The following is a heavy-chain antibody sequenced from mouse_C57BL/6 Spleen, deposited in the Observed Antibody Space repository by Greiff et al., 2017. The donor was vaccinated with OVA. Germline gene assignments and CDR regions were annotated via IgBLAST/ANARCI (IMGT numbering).Heavy chain of an antibody. CDR3: ARGNYGSGDY. Sequence: QVHVKQSGAELVKPGASVKISCKASGYAFSSYWMNWVKQRPGKGLEWIGQIYPGDGDTNYNGKFKGKATLTADKSSSTAYMQLSSLTSEDSAVYFCARGNYGSGDYWGQGTTLTVSS. V-gene: IGHV1-80*01. J-gene: IGHJ2*01. CDR2: IYPGDGDT. D-gene: IGHD1-1*01. CDR1: GYAFSSYW.